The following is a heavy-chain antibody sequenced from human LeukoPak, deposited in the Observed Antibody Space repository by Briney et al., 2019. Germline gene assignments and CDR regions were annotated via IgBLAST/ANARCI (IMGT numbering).Heavy chain of an antibody. J-gene: IGHJ4*02. CDR1: GFTFTTYW. CDR2: INQDGSEK. V-gene: IGHV3-7*01. Sequence: GESLRLSCAASGFTFTTYWMTWVRQAPGKGLEWVANINQDGSEKYFVDSVKGRFTISRDNAKNSLYLQMNSLRVEDTAVYYCSRVAKFYYGSETYYFFEHWGQGTPVTASS. CDR3: SRVAKFYYGSETYYFFEH. D-gene: IGHD3-10*01.